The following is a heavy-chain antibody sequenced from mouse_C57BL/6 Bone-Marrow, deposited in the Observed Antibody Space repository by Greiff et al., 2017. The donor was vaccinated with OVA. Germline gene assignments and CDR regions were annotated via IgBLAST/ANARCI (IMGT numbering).Heavy chain of an antibody. CDR1: GYTFTDYE. J-gene: IGHJ4*01. D-gene: IGHD2-5*01. CDR2: IDPDTGGT. Sequence: QVQLQQSGAELVRPGASVTLSCPASGYTFTDYEMHWVQQSPVHGLEWLGAIDPDTGGTAYNQKFKGKAILTADKSSSTAYMELRSLTSEDSAVYYCTRGNSNYYAMDYWGQGTSVTVSS. V-gene: IGHV1-15*01. CDR3: TRGNSNYYAMDY.